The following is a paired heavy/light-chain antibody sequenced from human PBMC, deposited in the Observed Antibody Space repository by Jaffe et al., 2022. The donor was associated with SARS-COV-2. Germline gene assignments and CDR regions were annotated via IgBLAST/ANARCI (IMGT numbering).Light chain of an antibody. V-gene: IGLV2-11*01. CDR2: DVI. CDR1: SSDIGGYNY. J-gene: IGLJ1*01. Sequence: QSALTQPRSVSGSPGQSVTISCTGTSSDIGGYNYVSWYQQHPGKAPKLMIFDVIKRPSGVPDRFSGSKSVNTASLTISGLQAEDEADYYCCSYAGSYRGVFGTGTKVTVL. CDR3: CSYAGSYRGV.
Heavy chain of an antibody. D-gene: IGHD5-12*01. Sequence: DVQLVESGGDLVQPGRSLRLYCVASGFIFDDYGMHWVRQAPGKGLEWVSSINWNSDNIAYADSVKGRFTISRDNARNSLYLQMNSLRVDDTAFYYCAKDRGDSGYDWWEGGFDYWGQGTLVTVSS. CDR1: GFIFDDYG. CDR3: AKDRGDSGYDWWEGGFDY. CDR2: INWNSDNI. J-gene: IGHJ4*02. V-gene: IGHV3-9*01.